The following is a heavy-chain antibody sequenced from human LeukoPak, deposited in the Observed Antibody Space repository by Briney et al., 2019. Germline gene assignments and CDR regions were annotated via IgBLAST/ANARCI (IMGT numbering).Heavy chain of an antibody. J-gene: IGHJ4*02. CDR3: AREGSGSYTYYFDY. Sequence: GGSLRLSCAASGFTFSSYWMHWVRQAPGKGLVWVSRINSDGSSTSYADSVKGRFTISRDNAKNTLYLQMNSLRAEDTAVYYCAREGSGSYTYYFDYWGQGTLVTVSS. CDR1: GFTFSSYW. CDR2: INSDGSST. V-gene: IGHV3-74*01. D-gene: IGHD1-26*01.